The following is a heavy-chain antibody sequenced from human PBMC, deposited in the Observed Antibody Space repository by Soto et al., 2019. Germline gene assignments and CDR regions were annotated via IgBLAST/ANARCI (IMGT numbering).Heavy chain of an antibody. Sequence: LGESLKISCKGSGYSFTSYWIGWVRQMPGKGLEWMGIIYPGDSDTRYSPSFQGQVTISADKSISTAYLQWSSLKASDTAMYYCARHWEVSTYYYDSSVWFDPWGQGTLVTVSS. CDR2: IYPGDSDT. J-gene: IGHJ5*02. CDR3: ARHWEVSTYYYDSSVWFDP. CDR1: GYSFTSYW. V-gene: IGHV5-51*01. D-gene: IGHD3-22*01.